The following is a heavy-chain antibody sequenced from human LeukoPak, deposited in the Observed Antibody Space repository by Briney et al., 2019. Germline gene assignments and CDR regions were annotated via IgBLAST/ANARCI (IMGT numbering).Heavy chain of an antibody. V-gene: IGHV1-18*01. CDR1: GYTFTSYG. D-gene: IGHD4-11*01. J-gene: IGHJ6*03. CDR2: ISAYNGNT. Sequence: ASVKVSCKASGYTFTSYGISWVRQAPGQGLEWMGWISAYNGNTNYAQKLQGRVTMTTDTSTSTAYMELRSLRSDDTAVYYCARGKPYSNYYYYYYMDVWGKGTTVTVSS. CDR3: ARGKPYSNYYYYYYMDV.